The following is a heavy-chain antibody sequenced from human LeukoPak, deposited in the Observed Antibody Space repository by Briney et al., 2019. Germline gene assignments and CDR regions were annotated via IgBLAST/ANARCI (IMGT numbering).Heavy chain of an antibody. V-gene: IGHV1-18*01. D-gene: IGHD3-22*01. CDR2: INTDNGNT. CDR3: ARATGVSYYYDSSGYYGDY. Sequence: ASVKVSCKASGYTFTSYDIIWVRQAPGQGFEWMGWINTDNGNTKYTEKVQGRVTMTTDTSTSTAYMELRSLRSDDTAVYYCARATGVSYYYDSSGYYGDYWGQGTLVTVSS. CDR1: GYTFTSYD. J-gene: IGHJ4*02.